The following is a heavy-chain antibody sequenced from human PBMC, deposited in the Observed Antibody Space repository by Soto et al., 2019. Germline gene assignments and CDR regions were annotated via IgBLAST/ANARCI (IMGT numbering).Heavy chain of an antibody. Sequence: QLQLQESGPGLVKPSETLSLTCTVSGGSISSSSYYWGWIRQPPGKGLEWIGSIYYSGSTYYNPSLKSRVTISVDTSKNQFSLKLSSVTAADTAVYYRARQVGSSTTGWFDPWGQGTLVTVSS. CDR3: ARQVGSSTTGWFDP. CDR2: IYYSGST. J-gene: IGHJ5*02. D-gene: IGHD1-1*01. V-gene: IGHV4-39*01. CDR1: GGSISSSSYY.